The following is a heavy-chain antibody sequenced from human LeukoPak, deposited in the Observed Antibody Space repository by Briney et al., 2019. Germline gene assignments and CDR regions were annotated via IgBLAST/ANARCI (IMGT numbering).Heavy chain of an antibody. V-gene: IGHV3-23*01. CDR1: GFTFSSHA. J-gene: IGHJ4*02. Sequence: PGGSLRLSCAASGFTFSSHAMSWVRQAPGKGLEWVSVISNSGGSTYYADSVKGRFTISRDNSKNTLYLQMNSLRAEDTAVYYCARCITIFGVVKDFDYWGQGTLVTVSS. CDR2: ISNSGGST. CDR3: ARCITIFGVVKDFDY. D-gene: IGHD3-3*01.